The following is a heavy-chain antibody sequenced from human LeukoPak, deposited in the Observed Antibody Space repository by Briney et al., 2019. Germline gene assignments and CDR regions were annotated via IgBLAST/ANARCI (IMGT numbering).Heavy chain of an antibody. CDR2: IYSGNTI. V-gene: IGHV3-53*01. Sequence: GTLSLTCAVSGGSISSSNWWSWVRQAPGKGLEWVSVIYSGNTIKYADSVKGRFTISRDNSKNTVYLQMSSLRAEDTAIYYCARDERLLSFLKWGQGTLVTVSS. J-gene: IGHJ4*02. D-gene: IGHD3-3*01. CDR3: ARDERLLSFLK. CDR1: GGSISSSNW.